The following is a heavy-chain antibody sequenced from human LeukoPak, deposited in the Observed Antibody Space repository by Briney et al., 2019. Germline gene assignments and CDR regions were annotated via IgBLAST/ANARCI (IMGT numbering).Heavy chain of an antibody. J-gene: IGHJ4*02. D-gene: IGHD5-18*01. Sequence: SETLSLTCTVSGGSISSGDYYWSWIRQPPGKGLEWIGYIYYSGSTSYNPSLKSRVTISVDTSKNQFSLELSSVTAADTAVYYCARHGIVDTSRKYYFDYWGQGTLVTVSS. CDR3: ARHGIVDTSRKYYFDY. CDR1: GGSISSGDYY. CDR2: IYYSGST. V-gene: IGHV4-30-4*01.